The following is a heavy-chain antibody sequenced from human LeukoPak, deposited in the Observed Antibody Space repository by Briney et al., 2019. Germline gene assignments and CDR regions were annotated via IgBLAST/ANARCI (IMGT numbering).Heavy chain of an antibody. J-gene: IGHJ6*02. CDR3: ARVPCSSINCYYYYGMDV. Sequence: GGSLRLSCAASGFTFSDYYMSWIRQAPGKGLEWVSYISSSGSTIYYADSVKGRFTISRDNAKNSLYLQMNSLRAEDTAVYYCARVPCSSINCYYYYGMDVWGQGTTVTVSS. D-gene: IGHD2-2*01. CDR1: GFTFSDYY. CDR2: ISSSGSTI. V-gene: IGHV3-11*01.